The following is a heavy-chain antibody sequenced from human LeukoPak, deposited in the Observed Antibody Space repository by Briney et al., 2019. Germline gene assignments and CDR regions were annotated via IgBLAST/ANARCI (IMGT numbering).Heavy chain of an antibody. V-gene: IGHV3-23*01. D-gene: IGHD2-15*01. J-gene: IGHJ4*02. CDR1: GFTFSSYA. Sequence: TGGSLRLSCAASGFTFSSYAMSWVRQAPGKGLEWVSAIIGSGGSTYYAESVKGRFTISRDNSKNTLYLQMNSLRAEDTAVYYCAKDLGYCSGGSCPPSHYWGQGTLVTVSS. CDR3: AKDLGYCSGGSCPPSHY. CDR2: IIGSGGST.